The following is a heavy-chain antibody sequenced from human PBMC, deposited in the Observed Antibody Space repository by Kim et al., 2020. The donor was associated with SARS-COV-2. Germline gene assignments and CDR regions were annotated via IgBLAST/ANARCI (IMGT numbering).Heavy chain of an antibody. J-gene: IGHJ6*04. D-gene: IGHD3-9*01. CDR3: ARAKFDWLLYSYGMDV. V-gene: IGHV3-48*03. CDR2: ISSSGSTI. Sequence: GGSLRLSCAASGFTFSSYEMNWVRQAPGKGLEWVSYISSSGSTIYYADSVKGRFTISRDNAKNSLYLQMNSLRAEETAVYYCARAKFDWLLYSYGMDVWGKGTTVTVAS. CDR1: GFTFSSYE.